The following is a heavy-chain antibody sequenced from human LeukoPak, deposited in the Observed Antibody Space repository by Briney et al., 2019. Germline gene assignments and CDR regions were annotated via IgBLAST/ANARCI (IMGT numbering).Heavy chain of an antibody. CDR1: GYTFTNYY. V-gene: IGHV1-46*01. J-gene: IGHJ4*02. CDR3: ATDALHSGSYPYFDY. CDR2: IIPIFGTA. D-gene: IGHD1-26*01. Sequence: ASVKVSCKTSGYTFTNYYMHWVRQAPGQGPEWMGGIIPIFGTANYAQKFQGRVTMTEDTSTDAAYMELSSLRSEDTAVYYCATDALHSGSYPYFDYWGQGTLVTVSS.